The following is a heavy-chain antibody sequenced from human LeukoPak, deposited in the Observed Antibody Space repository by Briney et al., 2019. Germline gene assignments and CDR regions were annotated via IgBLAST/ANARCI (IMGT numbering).Heavy chain of an antibody. CDR3: ASHPSIAASLDY. CDR2: INPNSGGT. J-gene: IGHJ4*02. V-gene: IGHV1-2*02. CDR1: GYTFTDYY. D-gene: IGHD6-6*01. Sequence: ASVKVSCKASGYTFTDYYIHWVRQAPGQGLDWMGWINPNSGGTNYAQKFQGRVTMTRDTSISTAYMELSRLRSDDTAVYYCASHPSIAASLDYWGLGTLVTVSS.